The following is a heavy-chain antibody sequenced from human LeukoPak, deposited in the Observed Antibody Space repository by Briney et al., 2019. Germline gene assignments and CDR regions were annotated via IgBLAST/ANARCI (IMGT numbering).Heavy chain of an antibody. CDR1: GFTFSSYG. V-gene: IGHV3-21*01. Sequence: GGSLRLSCAASGFTFSSYGMNWVRQAPGKGPEWVSSITSSSSYIYYADSVKGRFTISRDNAKNSLYLQMNSLRAEDTAVYYCAREMLAAVAAQSWGQGTLVTVSS. J-gene: IGHJ5*02. CDR2: ITSSSSYI. CDR3: AREMLAAVAAQS. D-gene: IGHD6-19*01.